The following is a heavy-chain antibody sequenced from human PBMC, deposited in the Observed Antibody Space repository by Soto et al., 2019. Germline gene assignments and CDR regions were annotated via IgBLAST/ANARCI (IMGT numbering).Heavy chain of an antibody. CDR3: ARPQFVYYYDSSGYWIGAFDI. D-gene: IGHD3-22*01. J-gene: IGHJ3*02. CDR2: IIPIFGTA. V-gene: IGHV1-69*13. Sequence: SVKVSCKASGGTFSSYAISWVRQAPGRGLEWMGGIIPIFGTANYAQKFQGRVTITADESTSTAYMELSSLRSEDTAVYYCARPQFVYYYDSSGYWIGAFDIWGQGTMVTVSS. CDR1: GGTFSSYA.